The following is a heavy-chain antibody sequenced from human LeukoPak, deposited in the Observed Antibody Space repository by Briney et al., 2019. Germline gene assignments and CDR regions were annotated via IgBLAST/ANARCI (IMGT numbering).Heavy chain of an antibody. CDR3: VKDVSPSVTTVFES. CDR1: ALTFGDYA. V-gene: IGHV3-9*01. CDR2: ISWDSSSI. Sequence: GGSLRLSCAVSALTFGDYAMHWVRQAPGKGLEWVSGISWDSSSIGYADSVKGRFTIFRDNAKNSLYLQMDSLRTEDTAVYYCVKDVSPSVTTVFESWGQGTLVTVSS. D-gene: IGHD4-17*01. J-gene: IGHJ4*02.